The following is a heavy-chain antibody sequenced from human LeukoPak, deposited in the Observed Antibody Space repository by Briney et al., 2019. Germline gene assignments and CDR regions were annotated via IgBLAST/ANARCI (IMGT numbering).Heavy chain of an antibody. CDR3: ARVVSETQDYYYYMDV. CDR1: GYTFTGYY. D-gene: IGHD6-25*01. J-gene: IGHJ6*03. V-gene: IGHV1-2*02. CDR2: INPNSGGT. Sequence: VASVKVFCKASGYTFTGYYMHWVRQAPGQGLEWMGWINPNSGGTNYAQKFQGRVTMTRDTSISTAYMELSRLRSDDTAVYYCARVVSETQDYYYYMDVWGKGTTVTVSS.